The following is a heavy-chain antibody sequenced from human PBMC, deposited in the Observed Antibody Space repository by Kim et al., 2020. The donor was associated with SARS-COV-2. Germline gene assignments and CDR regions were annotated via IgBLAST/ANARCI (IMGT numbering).Heavy chain of an antibody. CDR2: ISGSSSDI. Sequence: GGSLRLSCAASGFIFSSYSMSWVRQAPGKGLEWISYISGSSSDIYHPDSVKGRFTISRDNAKNSLYLQMNSLRDEDTAVYYCARDNHGSIDYWGQGTLVT. CDR3: ARDNHGSIDY. CDR1: GFIFSSYS. J-gene: IGHJ4*02. V-gene: IGHV3-48*02. D-gene: IGHD2-2*01.